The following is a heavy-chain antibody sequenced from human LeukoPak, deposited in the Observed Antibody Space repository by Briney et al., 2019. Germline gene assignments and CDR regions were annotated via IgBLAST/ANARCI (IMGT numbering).Heavy chain of an antibody. CDR2: MNPNSGNT. D-gene: IGHD6-13*01. Sequence: ASVKVSCKASGYTFTSYDINWVRQATGQGLEWMGWMNPNSGNTGYAQKFQGRVTMTRNTSISTAYMELSSLRSEDTAVYYCASSYTAAGTYYYYGMDVWGQGPRSPSP. CDR1: GYTFTSYD. CDR3: ASSYTAAGTYYYYGMDV. V-gene: IGHV1-8*01. J-gene: IGHJ6*02.